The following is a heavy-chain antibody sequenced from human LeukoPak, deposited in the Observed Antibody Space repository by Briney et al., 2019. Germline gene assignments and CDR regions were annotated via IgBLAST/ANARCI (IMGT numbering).Heavy chain of an antibody. CDR3: AHCSSSFLGHYYFDMDV. V-gene: IGHV2-5*01. J-gene: IGHJ6*02. D-gene: IGHD6-13*01. Sequence: ESGPTLVKPTQTLTLTCSFSGFSLSTSGVGVGWIRQPPGKALEWLALIYWNDDESYSPSLKSRLTITKDTSKNQVVLTMTNMDPVDTATYYCAHCSSSFLGHYYFDMDVWGQGTTVTVSS. CDR1: GFSLSTSGVG. CDR2: IYWNDDE.